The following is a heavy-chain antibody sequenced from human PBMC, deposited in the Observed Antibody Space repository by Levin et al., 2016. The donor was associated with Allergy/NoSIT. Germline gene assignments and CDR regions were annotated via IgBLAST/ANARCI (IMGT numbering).Heavy chain of an antibody. CDR1: GFTFSSYA. CDR2: ISGSGGST. Sequence: GESLKISCAASGFTFSSYAMSWVRQAPGKGLEWVSAISGSGGSTYYADSVKGRFTISRDNSKNTLYLQMNSLRAEDTAVYYCAKCNGYYYYYGMDVWGQGTTVTVSS. CDR3: AKCNGYYYYYGMDV. J-gene: IGHJ6*02. V-gene: IGHV3-23*01.